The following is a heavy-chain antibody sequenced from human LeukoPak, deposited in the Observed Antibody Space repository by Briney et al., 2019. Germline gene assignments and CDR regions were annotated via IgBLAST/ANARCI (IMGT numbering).Heavy chain of an antibody. CDR2: INHSGST. CDR3: ARGRGRYSSSWYYFDY. V-gene: IGHV4-34*01. Sequence: SETLSLTCAVYGGSFSGYYWSWIRQPPGKGLEWIGEINHSGSTNCNPSLKSRVTISVDTSKNQFSLKLSSVTAADTAVYYCARGRGRYSSSWYYFDYWGQGTLVTVSS. CDR1: GGSFSGYY. J-gene: IGHJ4*02. D-gene: IGHD6-13*01.